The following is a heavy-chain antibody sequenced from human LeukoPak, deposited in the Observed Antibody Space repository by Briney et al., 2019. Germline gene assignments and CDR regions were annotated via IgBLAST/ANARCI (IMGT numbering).Heavy chain of an antibody. V-gene: IGHV3-23*01. CDR1: GFTFSSYA. J-gene: IGHJ4*02. Sequence: GGSLRLSCAASGFTFSSYAMSWVRQAPGKGLEWVSAISGSGGSTYYTDSVKGRFTISRDSSKNTLYLQMNSLRAEDTAVYYCAKDPRPARDLYFDYWGQGTPVTVSS. CDR3: AKDPRPARDLYFDY. CDR2: ISGSGGST. D-gene: IGHD2-21*02.